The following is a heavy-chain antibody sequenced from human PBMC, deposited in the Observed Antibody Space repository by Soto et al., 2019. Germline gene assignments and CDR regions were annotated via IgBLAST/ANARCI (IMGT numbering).Heavy chain of an antibody. D-gene: IGHD3-22*01. Sequence: QVQLVQSGAEVKKPGSSVKVSCKAYGGTCSRFAISWVRQAPGQGLEWMGGIIPMFGKANYAQKFQGRVTITADDSPSTGYMELISLTSEDTAVYYCARDGTLYDRNGYYYVCWGQGTLGTVSS. CDR3: ARDGTLYDRNGYYYVC. CDR1: GGTCSRFA. V-gene: IGHV1-69*01. J-gene: IGHJ4*02. CDR2: IIPMFGKA.